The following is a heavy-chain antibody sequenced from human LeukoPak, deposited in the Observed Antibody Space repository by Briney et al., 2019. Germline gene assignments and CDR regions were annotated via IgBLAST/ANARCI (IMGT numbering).Heavy chain of an antibody. D-gene: IGHD6-13*01. V-gene: IGHV3-7*01. CDR3: ARDGTAAGPYFDL. CDR1: GFTFSSYW. CDR2: INQDGGEK. J-gene: IGHJ4*01. Sequence: GGSLRLSCAVSGFTFSSYWMNWVRQAPGKGLEWVASINQDGGEKYYVDSVKDRFTISRVNAKNSLYLQMSSLRAEDTAVYYCARDGTAAGPYFDLWGQGTLVTVSS.